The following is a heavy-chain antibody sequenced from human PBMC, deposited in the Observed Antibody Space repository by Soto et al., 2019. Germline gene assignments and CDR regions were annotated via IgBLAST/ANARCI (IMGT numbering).Heavy chain of an antibody. CDR1: GGTFSSYA. D-gene: IGHD2-15*01. V-gene: IGHV1-69*13. CDR2: IIPIFGTA. Sequence: SVKVSCKASGGTFSSYAISWVRQAPGQGLEWMGGIIPIFGTANYAQKFQGRVTITADESTSTAYMELSSLRSEDTAVYYCARGIVVVVAATGGHYYYGMDVWGQGTTVSVSS. J-gene: IGHJ6*02. CDR3: ARGIVVVVAATGGHYYYGMDV.